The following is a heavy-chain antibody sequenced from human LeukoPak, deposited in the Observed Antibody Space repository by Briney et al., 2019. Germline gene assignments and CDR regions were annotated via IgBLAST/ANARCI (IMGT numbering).Heavy chain of an antibody. Sequence: GASVNVSCKASGYSFSNYGISWVRQAPGQGLEWMGWISGYNGNTNYAQKFQGRVTMTTDTSTSTACMELRSLRSDDTAVYYCARDCGYQCLFDYWGQGTLITVSA. CDR3: ARDCGYQCLFDY. V-gene: IGHV1-18*01. J-gene: IGHJ4*02. D-gene: IGHD5-12*01. CDR2: ISGYNGNT. CDR1: GYSFSNYG.